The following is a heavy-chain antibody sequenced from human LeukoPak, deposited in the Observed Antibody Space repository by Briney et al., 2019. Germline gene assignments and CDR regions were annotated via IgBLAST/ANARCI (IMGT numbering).Heavy chain of an antibody. CDR2: ISAYNGNT. V-gene: IGHV1-18*01. J-gene: IGHJ2*01. CDR3: ATAPGSISRRYFDL. D-gene: IGHD2/OR15-2a*01. CDR1: GYTFTSYG. Sequence: ASVKVSCKASGYTFTSYGISWVRQAPGQGLEWMGWISAYNGNTNYAQKLQGRVTMTTDTSTSTAYMELRSLRSDDTAVYYCATAPGSISRRYFDLWGRGTLVTVSS.